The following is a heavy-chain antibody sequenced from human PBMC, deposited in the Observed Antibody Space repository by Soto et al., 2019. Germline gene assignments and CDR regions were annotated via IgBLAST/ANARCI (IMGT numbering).Heavy chain of an antibody. J-gene: IGHJ4*02. Sequence: SETLSLTCTVSGGSISSSSYYWGWIRQPPGKGLEWIGSIYYSGSTYYNPSLKSRVTISVDTSKNQFSLKLSSVTAADTAVYYCARLSPDSSSFDYWGQGTLVIVSS. CDR2: IYYSGST. V-gene: IGHV4-39*01. D-gene: IGHD6-6*01. CDR1: GGSISSSSYY. CDR3: ARLSPDSSSFDY.